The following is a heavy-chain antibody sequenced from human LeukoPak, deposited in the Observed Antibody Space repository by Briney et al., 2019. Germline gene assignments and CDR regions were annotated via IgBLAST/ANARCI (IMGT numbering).Heavy chain of an antibody. CDR2: ISSSSITI. CDR1: GFTFSSYS. V-gene: IGHV3-48*01. J-gene: IGHJ4*02. CDR3: TRDFLAVDDY. Sequence: GSLRLSCEASGFTFSSYSMNWVRQAPGKGLEWISYISSSSITIYYADSVKGRFTISRDNAKNSLYLQMNSLRAEDTAVYYCTRDFLAVDDYWGQGTLVTVSS. D-gene: IGHD6-19*01.